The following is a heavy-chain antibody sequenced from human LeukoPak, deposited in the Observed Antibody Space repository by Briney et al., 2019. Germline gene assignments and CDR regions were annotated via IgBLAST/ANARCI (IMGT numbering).Heavy chain of an antibody. J-gene: IGHJ4*02. V-gene: IGHV3-30*02. CDR1: GFTFSTYG. Sequence: GGSLRLSCAASGFTFSTYGMHWVRQAPGKGLEWVAFIQFDGGNKYYADSVKGRFTISRDNSKNTLYLQMNSLRAEDTAVYYCARSDYWGQGTLVTVSS. CDR2: IQFDGGNK. CDR3: ARSDY.